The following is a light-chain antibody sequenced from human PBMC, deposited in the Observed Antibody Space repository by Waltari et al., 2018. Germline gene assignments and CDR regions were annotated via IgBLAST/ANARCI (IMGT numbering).Light chain of an antibody. CDR2: DVS. J-gene: IGLJ2*01. CDR3: CSYAGSYTVV. Sequence: QSALTQPRSVSGSPGQSVTISCTGTSSDVGGYNYVSWYQQHPGKAPKPIIDDVSKRPAGVPVRVSGSKSGNTASLTISGLQAEDEADYYCCSYAGSYTVVFGGGTKLTVL. CDR1: SSDVGGYNY. V-gene: IGLV2-11*01.